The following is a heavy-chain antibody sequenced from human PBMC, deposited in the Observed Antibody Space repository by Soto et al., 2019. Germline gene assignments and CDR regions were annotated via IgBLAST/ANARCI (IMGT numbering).Heavy chain of an antibody. CDR1: GGSISSGAYY. V-gene: IGHV4-31*11. CDR2: IDYSGST. CDR3: ARAATPSSIFGVVTLGV. D-gene: IGHD3-3*01. J-gene: IGHJ6*02. Sequence: QVQLQESGPGLVKPSQTLSLTCAVSGGSISSGAYYWSSIRQHPGKGLEWIGYIDYSGSTYYNPSLESRVTISVDASKNQVSLKLSSVTAADTAVYYCARAATPSSIFGVVTLGVWGQGTTVTVSS.